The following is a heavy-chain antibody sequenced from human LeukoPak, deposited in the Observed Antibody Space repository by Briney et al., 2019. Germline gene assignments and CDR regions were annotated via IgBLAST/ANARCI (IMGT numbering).Heavy chain of an antibody. D-gene: IGHD3-9*01. Sequence: SETLSLTCAVYGGSFSGYYWSWIRQPPGKGLEWIGEINHSGSTNYNPSFKSRVTISVDTSKNQFSLKLSSVTAADTAVYYCARVLVGNILTGPHQLPDYWGQGTLVTVSS. J-gene: IGHJ4*02. CDR2: INHSGST. CDR3: ARVLVGNILTGPHQLPDY. V-gene: IGHV4-34*01. CDR1: GGSFSGYY.